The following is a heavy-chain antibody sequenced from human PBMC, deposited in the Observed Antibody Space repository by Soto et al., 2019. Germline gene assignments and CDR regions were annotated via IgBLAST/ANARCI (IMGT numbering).Heavy chain of an antibody. CDR3: AKGGRQWLVTSDFNC. D-gene: IGHD6-19*01. Sequence: PGGSLRLSCAASGFTFSSYGMHWVRQAPGKGLEWVAVISYDGSNKYYADSVKGRFTISRDNSKNTLYLQMNSLRAEDTAVYYCAKGGRQWLVTSDFNCWGQGDLVTFSS. CDR2: ISYDGSNK. J-gene: IGHJ4*02. CDR1: GFTFSSYG. V-gene: IGHV3-30*18.